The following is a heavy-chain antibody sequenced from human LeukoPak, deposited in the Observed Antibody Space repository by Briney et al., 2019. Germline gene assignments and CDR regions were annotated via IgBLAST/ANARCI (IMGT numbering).Heavy chain of an antibody. CDR2: INHSGST. V-gene: IGHV4-34*01. CDR1: GGSFSGYY. Sequence: SETLSLTCAVYGGSFSGYYWSWIRQPPGKGLEWIWEINHSGSTNYNPSLKSRVTISVDTSKNQFSLRLSSVTAADTAVYYCARGAYGSGSYAQNWFDPWGQGTLVTVSS. J-gene: IGHJ5*02. CDR3: ARGAYGSGSYAQNWFDP. D-gene: IGHD3-10*01.